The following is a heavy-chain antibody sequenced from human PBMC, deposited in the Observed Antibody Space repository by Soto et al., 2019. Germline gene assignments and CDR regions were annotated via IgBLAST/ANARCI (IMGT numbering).Heavy chain of an antibody. CDR3: ARDRGFVAVAGPDAFDI. V-gene: IGHV3-30-3*01. D-gene: IGHD6-19*01. J-gene: IGHJ3*02. CDR1: GFTFSSYA. Sequence: GGSLRLSCAASGFTFSSYAMHWVRQCAGKGLEWVAVISYDGSNKYYADSVKGRFTISRNNSKNTLYLQMNSLRAEDTAAYYCARDRGFVAVAGPDAFDIWGQGTMVTVSS. CDR2: ISYDGSNK.